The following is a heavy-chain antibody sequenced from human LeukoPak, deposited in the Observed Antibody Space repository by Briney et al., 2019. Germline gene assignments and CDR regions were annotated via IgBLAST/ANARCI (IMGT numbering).Heavy chain of an antibody. D-gene: IGHD3-9*01. CDR3: ARRWGTYDILTGYYRDQDAFDI. Sequence: SETLSLTCTVSGGSISSYYWSWIRQPPGKGLEWIGYIYYSGSTNYNPSLKSRVTISVDTSKNQFSLKLSSVTAADTAVYYCARRWGTYDILTGYYRDQDAFDIWGQGTMVTVSS. J-gene: IGHJ3*02. V-gene: IGHV4-59*01. CDR1: GGSISSYY. CDR2: IYYSGST.